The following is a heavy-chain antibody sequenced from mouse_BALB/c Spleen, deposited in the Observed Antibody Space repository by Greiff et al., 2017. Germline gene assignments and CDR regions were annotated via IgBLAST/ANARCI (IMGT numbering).Heavy chain of an antibody. J-gene: IGHJ2*01. CDR3: VNGNYGY. CDR1: GFTFNTYA. D-gene: IGHD2-1*01. Sequence: EVKLVESGGGLVQPKGSLKLSCAASGFTFNTYAMNWVRQAPGKGLEWVARIRSKSNNYATYYADSVKDRFTISRDDSQSMLYLQMNNLKTEDTAMYYCVNGNYGYWGQGTTLTVSS. V-gene: IGHV10-1*02. CDR2: IRSKSNNYAT.